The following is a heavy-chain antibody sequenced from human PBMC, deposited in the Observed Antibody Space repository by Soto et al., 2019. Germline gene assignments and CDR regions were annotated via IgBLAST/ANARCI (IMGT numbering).Heavy chain of an antibody. CDR1: GGSISSSSYF. Sequence: PSETLSLTCTVSGGSISSSSYFWGWIRQPPGKGLEWIAYIYHSGSTYYNPSLKSRVTISVDRSKNQFSLKLSSVTAADTAVYYCARGRNGQEYYFDYWGQGTLVTVS. D-gene: IGHD4-17*01. J-gene: IGHJ4*02. V-gene: IGHV4-30-2*01. CDR2: IYHSGST. CDR3: ARGRNGQEYYFDY.